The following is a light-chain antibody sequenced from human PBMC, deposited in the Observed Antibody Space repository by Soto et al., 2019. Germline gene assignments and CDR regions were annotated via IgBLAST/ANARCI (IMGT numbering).Light chain of an antibody. CDR3: ASYTSSSTSVM. CDR2: EVS. V-gene: IGLV2-14*01. J-gene: IGLJ3*02. Sequence: QSVLTQPASVSGSPGPSVTISCTGTSSDVGGYKYVSWYQQHTDKAPKLIIFEVSNRPSGISSRFSGSKSSNTAALTISGLQAEDEADYYCASYTSSSTSVMFGRGTKLTVL. CDR1: SSDVGGYKY.